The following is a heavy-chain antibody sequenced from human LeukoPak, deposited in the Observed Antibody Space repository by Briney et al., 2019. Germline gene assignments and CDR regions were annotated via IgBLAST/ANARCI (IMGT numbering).Heavy chain of an antibody. D-gene: IGHD5-12*01. CDR2: IKQDGSEK. CDR3: ARDPRERWLQLIGIFDY. J-gene: IGHJ4*02. V-gene: IGHV3-7*01. CDR1: GFTFSSYW. Sequence: GGSLRLSCAASGFTFSSYWMSWVSQAPGKGLEWVANIKQDGSEKYYVDSVKGRFTISRDNAKNSLYLQMNSLRAEDTAVYYCARDPRERWLQLIGIFDYWGQGTLVTVSS.